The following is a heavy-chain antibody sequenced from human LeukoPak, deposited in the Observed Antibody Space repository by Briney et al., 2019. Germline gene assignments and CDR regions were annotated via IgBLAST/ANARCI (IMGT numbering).Heavy chain of an antibody. Sequence: GGSLRLSCAASGFTFSSYSMNWVRQAPGKGLEWVSSISSSSIYIYYADSVKGRFTISRDNAKNSLNLHMNSLRAEDTAVYYCARSWGPNYYYYMDVWGKGTTVTISS. CDR3: ARSWGPNYYYYMDV. CDR2: ISSSSIYI. V-gene: IGHV3-21*01. J-gene: IGHJ6*03. D-gene: IGHD3-16*01. CDR1: GFTFSSYS.